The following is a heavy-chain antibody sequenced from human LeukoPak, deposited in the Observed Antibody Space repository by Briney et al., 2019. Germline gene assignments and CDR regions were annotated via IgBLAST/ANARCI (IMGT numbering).Heavy chain of an antibody. CDR1: GFTFSDYA. D-gene: IGHD1-7*01. Sequence: PGRSLRLSCAASGFTFSDYAMHWVRQAPGKGLEWVAVISKDGSDKYYPGSVRGRFTISRDNSKNTIYLQMDSLRAEDTAIYYCARDYWWNYDYWGQGTVVTVSS. J-gene: IGHJ4*02. V-gene: IGHV3-30-3*01. CDR2: ISKDGSDK. CDR3: ARDYWWNYDY.